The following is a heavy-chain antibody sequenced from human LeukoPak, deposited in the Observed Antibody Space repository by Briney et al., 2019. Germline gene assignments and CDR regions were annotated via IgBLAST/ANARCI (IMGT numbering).Heavy chain of an antibody. CDR2: INPNSGGS. Sequence: ASVKVSCKASGGTFSSYAISWVRQAPGQGLEWMGWINPNSGGSDYAQKFQGRVTMTRDTSISTAYMELNRLRSDDTAVYYCASNYDSSGYYAFDIWGQGTMVTVSS. J-gene: IGHJ3*02. D-gene: IGHD3-22*01. CDR1: GGTFSSYA. V-gene: IGHV1-2*02. CDR3: ASNYDSSGYYAFDI.